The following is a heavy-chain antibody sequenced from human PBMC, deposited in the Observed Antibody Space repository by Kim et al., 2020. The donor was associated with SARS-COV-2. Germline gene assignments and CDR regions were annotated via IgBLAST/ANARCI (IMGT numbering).Heavy chain of an antibody. Sequence: GGSLRLSCVASGFTFSNYGMNWVRQAPGKGLEWISYISSSSSSVYYVDSVKGRLTISRDNSKNSLYLQMNSLRDEDTAVYYCARDYDFWSGNYYYYYGMDVWGQGTTVTVSS. V-gene: IGHV3-48*02. D-gene: IGHD3-3*01. J-gene: IGHJ6*02. CDR3: ARDYDFWSGNYYYYYGMDV. CDR2: ISSSSSSV. CDR1: GFTFSNYG.